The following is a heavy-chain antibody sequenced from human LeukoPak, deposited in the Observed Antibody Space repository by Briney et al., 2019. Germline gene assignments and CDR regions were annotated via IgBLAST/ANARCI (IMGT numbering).Heavy chain of an antibody. CDR1: GFTFSSYS. V-gene: IGHV3-9*03. CDR3: AKEGSIAAAGSFDY. J-gene: IGHJ4*02. Sequence: GGSLRLSCAASGFTFSSYSMNWVRQAPGKGLEWVSGISWNSGSIGYADSVKGRFTISRDNAKNSLYLQMNSLRAEDMALYYCAKEGSIAAAGSFDYWGQGTLVTVSS. CDR2: ISWNSGSI. D-gene: IGHD6-13*01.